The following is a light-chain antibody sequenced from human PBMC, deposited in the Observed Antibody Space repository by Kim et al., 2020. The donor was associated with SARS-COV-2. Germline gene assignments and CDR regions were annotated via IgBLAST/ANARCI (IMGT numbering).Light chain of an antibody. CDR1: QDIINY. Sequence: ASVGDRVTITCQASQDIINYLNWYQHKPGKAPKLLIYDASNLETGVPSRFSGSGSGTDFTLTISSLQPEDFATYYCQQYHSYPITFGQGTRLEIK. CDR3: QQYHSYPIT. CDR2: DAS. J-gene: IGKJ5*01. V-gene: IGKV1-33*01.